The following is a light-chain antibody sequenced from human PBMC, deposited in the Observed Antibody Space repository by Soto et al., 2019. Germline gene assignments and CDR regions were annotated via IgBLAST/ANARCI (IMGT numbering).Light chain of an antibody. CDR2: DAS. J-gene: IGKJ1*01. V-gene: IGKV3-15*01. CDR1: QTVYNN. CDR3: QQYNNWPRT. Sequence: DIVMTQSPATLSASPGETVTLSCRASQTVYNNLAWYQQKPGQAPRLLIFDASTRATGLPARFSGSGSGTEFTLTISSLQSEDFAVYYCQQYNNWPRTFGQGTKVDIK.